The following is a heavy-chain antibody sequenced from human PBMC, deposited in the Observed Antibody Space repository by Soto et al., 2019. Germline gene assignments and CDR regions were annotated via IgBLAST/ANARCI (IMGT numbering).Heavy chain of an antibody. D-gene: IGHD3-10*01. Sequence: EVKLLGSGGGLVQPGGSLRLSCAASGFTFGDYAMSWVRLAPGKGLEWVSRISGGGSTNYADSVKGRFTISRDNSENTLYLQMHSLRAEDAAVYYCTREVIYGEYYFDYWGQGTLVAVSS. CDR3: TREVIYGEYYFDY. CDR1: GFTFGDYA. V-gene: IGHV3-23*01. CDR2: ISGGGST. J-gene: IGHJ4*02.